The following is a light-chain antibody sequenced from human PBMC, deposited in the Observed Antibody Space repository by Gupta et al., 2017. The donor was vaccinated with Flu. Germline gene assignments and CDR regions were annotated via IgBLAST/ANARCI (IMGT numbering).Light chain of an antibody. CDR3: SAYTRSGTYV. J-gene: IGLJ1*01. Sequence: HSALTQPASVSGSPGQSITVSCSGTSSDVGEYNFVSWYQQHPGKAPKLMIYEVNKRPSGVASRFSGSKAGNTASLTISGLREEDEADYYFSAYTRSGTYVFGSGTKVTVV. CDR2: EVN. V-gene: IGLV2-14*01. CDR1: SSDVGEYNF.